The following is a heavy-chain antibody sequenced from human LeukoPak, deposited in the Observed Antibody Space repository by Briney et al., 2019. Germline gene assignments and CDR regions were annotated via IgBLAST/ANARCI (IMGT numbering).Heavy chain of an antibody. J-gene: IGHJ4*02. CDR1: GFTFSSYA. V-gene: IGHV3-23*01. Sequence: PGRSLRLSCAASGFTFSSYAMSWVRQAPGKGLEWVSAISGSGGSTYYADSVKGRFTISRDNSKNTLYLQMNSLRAEDTAVYYCAKSPGTWGSYYTFLDYWGQGTLVTVSS. D-gene: IGHD3-10*01. CDR2: ISGSGGST. CDR3: AKSPGTWGSYYTFLDY.